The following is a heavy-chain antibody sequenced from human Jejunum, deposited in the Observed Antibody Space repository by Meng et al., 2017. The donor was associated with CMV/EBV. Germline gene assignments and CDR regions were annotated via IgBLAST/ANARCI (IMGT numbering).Heavy chain of an antibody. V-gene: IGHV4-4*02. D-gene: IGHD4-17*01. CDR1: GGSIRNDQG. J-gene: IGHJ4*02. Sequence: QGQPEEPGPGLVKPSGPLSLTCDGSGGSIRNDQGWSWVRQAPGKGLEWIGEIYHSGRTNYNPSVKSRVSMSVDKSQNHFSLRLSSVTAADTAVYYCTTLYGDSISWGQGTLVTVSS. CDR3: TTLYGDSIS. CDR2: IYHSGRT.